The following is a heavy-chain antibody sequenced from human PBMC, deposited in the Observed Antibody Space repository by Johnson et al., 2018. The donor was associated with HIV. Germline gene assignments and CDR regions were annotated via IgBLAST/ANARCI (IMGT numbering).Heavy chain of an antibody. CDR3: PRETNSAMAGDAFDI. CDR2: INSDGSST. Sequence: EVQLVESGGGLVKPVGSLRLSCAASGFTFSSYWMHWVRQAPGKGLVWVSRINSDGSSTTYADSVKGRFTISRDNAKNTLYLQMNSLRAEDTAVYYCPRETNSAMAGDAFDIWGQGTMVTVSS. V-gene: IGHV3-74*01. J-gene: IGHJ3*02. D-gene: IGHD5-18*01. CDR1: GFTFSSYW.